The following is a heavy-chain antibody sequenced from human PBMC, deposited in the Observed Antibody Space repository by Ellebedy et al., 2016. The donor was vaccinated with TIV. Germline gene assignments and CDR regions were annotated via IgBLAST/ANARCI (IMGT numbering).Heavy chain of an antibody. CDR1: GGSISSYY. J-gene: IGHJ6*03. V-gene: IGHV4-59*01. Sequence: SETLSLTCTVSGGSISSYYWNWIRQPPGKGLEWIGYIYYSGSTNYNPSLKSRVTISVDTSKSQFSLRLSSVTAADTAVYYCARVDSDLVTVDECHYYMDVWGKGTTVTVSS. CDR2: IYYSGST. CDR3: ARVDSDLVTVDECHYYMDV. D-gene: IGHD5-18*01.